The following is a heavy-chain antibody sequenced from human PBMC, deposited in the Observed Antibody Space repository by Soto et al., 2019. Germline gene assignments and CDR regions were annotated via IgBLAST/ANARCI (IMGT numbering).Heavy chain of an antibody. D-gene: IGHD1-26*01. Sequence: LRLSCAASGFVFSDYGMHWVRQAPGKGLEWIGYIYYSGSTYYNPSLKSRVTISVDTSKNQFSLKLSSVTAADTAVYYCARGVGLLGAFDIWGQGAMVTV. V-gene: IGHV4-30-4*08. CDR3: ARGVGLLGAFDI. CDR2: IYYSGST. J-gene: IGHJ3*02. CDR1: GFVFSDYG.